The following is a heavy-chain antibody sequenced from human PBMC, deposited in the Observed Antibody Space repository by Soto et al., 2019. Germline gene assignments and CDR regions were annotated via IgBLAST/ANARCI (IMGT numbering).Heavy chain of an antibody. CDR3: ARDNRKELWVEGLNAMAV. D-gene: IGHD3-10*01. Sequence: QVQLVQSGPEVKKPGASVKVSCKASAYTFTTYGISWVRQAPGQGLEWMGWISGYNGQTNYPQKFRGRVTLTTDTSTSTAYMELRSLRSDDTAMYYCARDNRKELWVEGLNAMAVWGQGTTVTVSS. V-gene: IGHV1-18*04. CDR2: ISGYNGQT. J-gene: IGHJ6*02. CDR1: AYTFTTYG.